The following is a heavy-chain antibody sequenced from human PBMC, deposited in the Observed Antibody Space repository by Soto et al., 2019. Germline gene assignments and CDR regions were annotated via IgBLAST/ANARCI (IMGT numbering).Heavy chain of an antibody. J-gene: IGHJ6*02. D-gene: IGHD2-15*01. CDR2: INHSGST. V-gene: IGHV4-34*01. CDR3: ARASFVVVVAAISYGMDV. Sequence: PSETLSLTCAVYGGSFSGYYWSWIRHPPGKGLEWIGEINHSGSTNYNPSLKSRVTISVDTSKNQFSLKLSSVTAADTAVYYCARASFVVVVAAISYGMDVWGQGTTVT. CDR1: GGSFSGYY.